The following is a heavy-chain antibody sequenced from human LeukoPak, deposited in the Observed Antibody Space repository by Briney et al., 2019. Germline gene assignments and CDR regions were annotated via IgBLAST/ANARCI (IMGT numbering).Heavy chain of an antibody. CDR2: MYYSGST. V-gene: IGHV4-30-4*08. CDR3: AREGRVYCTNGVCSTFDP. CDR1: GGSMSSGDYY. Sequence: TQSLTCTVSGGSMSSGDYYWSWSRQPPGKGLEWIGCMYYSGSTYYNPSLKSRVAISVDTSKNQFSLKLRSVTAADTAVYYCAREGRVYCTNGVCSTFDPWGQGTLVTVSS. J-gene: IGHJ5*02. D-gene: IGHD2-8*01.